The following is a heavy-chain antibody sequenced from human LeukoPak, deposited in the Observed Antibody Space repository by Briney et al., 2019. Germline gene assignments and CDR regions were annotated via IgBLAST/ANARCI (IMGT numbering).Heavy chain of an antibody. Sequence: GGSLRLSCAASGFSFSSYEMNWVRQAPGKGLEWVSYTSSGAGTRKYADSVKGRFTISRDNAKNSLYLQINSLRVEDTAVYYCAREDCSSTSCWFDPWGQGTLVTVSS. CDR3: AREDCSSTSCWFDP. D-gene: IGHD2-2*01. V-gene: IGHV3-48*03. J-gene: IGHJ5*02. CDR1: GFSFSSYE. CDR2: TSSGAGTR.